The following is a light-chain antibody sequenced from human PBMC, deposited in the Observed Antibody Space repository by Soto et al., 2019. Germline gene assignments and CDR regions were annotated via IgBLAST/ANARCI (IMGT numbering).Light chain of an antibody. Sequence: DIQMTQSPSSLSASVGDRFTITCRASQSINNYLSWYQQKSGKAPDRLIFGASTLASGVPSRFSGSGSGTNFTLTIGGLQPEDFATYFCQQTFSSPLTFGGGTKV. CDR1: QSINNY. V-gene: IGKV1-39*01. CDR3: QQTFSSPLT. J-gene: IGKJ4*01. CDR2: GAS.